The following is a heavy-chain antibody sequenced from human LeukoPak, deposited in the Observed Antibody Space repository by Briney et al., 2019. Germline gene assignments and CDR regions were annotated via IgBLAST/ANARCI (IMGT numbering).Heavy chain of an antibody. Sequence: PSETLSLTCAVYGGSFSGYYWSWIRQPPGKGLEWIGEINHSGSTNYNPSLKSRVTISVDTSKNQFSLKLSSVTAADTAVYYCARWAHYYDSSGSDAFDIWGQGTMVTVSS. CDR1: GGSFSGYY. CDR2: INHSGST. CDR3: ARWAHYYDSSGSDAFDI. J-gene: IGHJ3*02. D-gene: IGHD3-22*01. V-gene: IGHV4-34*01.